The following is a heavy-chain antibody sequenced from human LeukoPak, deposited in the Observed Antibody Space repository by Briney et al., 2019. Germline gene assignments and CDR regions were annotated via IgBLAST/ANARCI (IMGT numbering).Heavy chain of an antibody. CDR2: VFHSGNT. D-gene: IGHD6-6*01. J-gene: IGHJ4*02. CDR3: ARDRSVGVLPAPPFDF. Sequence: SETLSLTCTVSGYSISSTYYWGWIRQPPGKGLEWVGSVFHSGNTYYNPSLKSRLTISADTSKNQFSLTLTSVAAADTAVYYCARDRSVGVLPAPPFDFWGQGTLVTVSS. CDR1: GYSISSTYY. V-gene: IGHV4-38-2*02.